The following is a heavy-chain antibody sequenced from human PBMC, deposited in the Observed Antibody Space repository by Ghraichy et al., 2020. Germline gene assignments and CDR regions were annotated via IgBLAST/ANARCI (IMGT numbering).Heavy chain of an antibody. V-gene: IGHV3-21*01. CDR1: GFTFNCHS. Sequence: GGSLRLSCAASGFTFNCHSMNWVRQAPGKGLEWVSYISSSSSFIYYADSVKGRFAVSRDNAQNSLYLQMDSLRAEDTAVYYCARDSGLAATIDYYDNYGMDVWGHGTTVTVSS. CDR3: ARDSGLAATIDYYDNYGMDV. J-gene: IGHJ6*02. D-gene: IGHD5-12*01. CDR2: ISSSSSFI.